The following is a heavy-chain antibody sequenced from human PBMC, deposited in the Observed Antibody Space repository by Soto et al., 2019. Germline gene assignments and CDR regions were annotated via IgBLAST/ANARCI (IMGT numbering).Heavy chain of an antibody. J-gene: IGHJ4*02. CDR1: GFTFSSYA. CDR2: ISGSGGST. V-gene: IGHV3-23*01. Sequence: PGGSLRLSCAASGFTFSSYAMSWVRQAPGKGLEWVSAISGSGGSTYYADSVKGRFTISRDNSKNTLYLQVNSLRAEDTAVYYCAKDVGQWELRSKRENDYWGQGTLVTVSS. CDR3: AKDVGQWELRSKRENDY. D-gene: IGHD1-26*01.